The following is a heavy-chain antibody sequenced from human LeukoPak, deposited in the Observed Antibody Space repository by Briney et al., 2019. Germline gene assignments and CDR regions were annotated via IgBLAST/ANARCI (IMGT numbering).Heavy chain of an antibody. V-gene: IGHV3-30-3*01. Sequence: GGSLRLSCAASGFTFSSYAMHWVRQAPGKGLEWVAVISYDGSNKYYADSVKGRFTISRDNSKNTLYLQMNSLRAEDTAVYYCARVGIGFDYWGQGTLVTVSS. D-gene: IGHD7-27*01. J-gene: IGHJ4*02. CDR1: GFTFSSYA. CDR2: ISYDGSNK. CDR3: ARVGIGFDY.